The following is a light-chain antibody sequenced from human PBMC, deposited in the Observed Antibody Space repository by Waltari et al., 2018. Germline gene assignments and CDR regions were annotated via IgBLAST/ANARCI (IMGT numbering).Light chain of an antibody. CDR3: HVWVSSSDNYV. Sequence: QHKLRHAPLLLIYYNIHRPSGIPDRFSGSNSANTATLTISRVEVGDEVDYYCHVWVSSSDNYVFGTGTKVTVL. J-gene: IGLJ1*01. CDR2: YNI. V-gene: IGLV3-21*04.